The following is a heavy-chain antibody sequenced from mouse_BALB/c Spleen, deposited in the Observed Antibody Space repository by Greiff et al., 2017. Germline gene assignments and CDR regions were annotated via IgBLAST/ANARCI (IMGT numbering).Heavy chain of an antibody. CDR1: GFDFSRYW. J-gene: IGHJ4*01. CDR2: INPGSSTI. CDR3: ARLDPYAMDY. Sequence: EVKLLESGGGLVQSGGSLNLSCAASGFDFSRYWMSWARQAPGKGQEWIGEINPGSSTINYTPSLKDKFIISRDNAKNTLYLQMSKVRSEDTALYYCARLDPYAMDYWGQGTSVTVSS. V-gene: IGHV4-2*02.